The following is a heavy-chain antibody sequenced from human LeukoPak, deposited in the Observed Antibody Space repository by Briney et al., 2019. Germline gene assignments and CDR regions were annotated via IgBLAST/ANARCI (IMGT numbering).Heavy chain of an antibody. D-gene: IGHD6-13*01. CDR3: ARGILEADSYSSSSYWFDP. V-gene: IGHV4-34*01. CDR1: GGSFSGYY. J-gene: IGHJ5*02. Sequence: SETLSPTCAVYGGSFSGYYWSWIRQPPGKGLEWIGEINHSGSTNYNPSLKSRVTISVDTSKNQFSLKLSSVTAADTAVYYCARGILEADSYSSSSYWFDPWGQGTLVTVSS. CDR2: INHSGST.